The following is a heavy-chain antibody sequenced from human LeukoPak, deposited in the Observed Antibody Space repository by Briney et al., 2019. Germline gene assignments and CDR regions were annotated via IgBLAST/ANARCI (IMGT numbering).Heavy chain of an antibody. D-gene: IGHD3-10*01. Sequence: PSETLSLTCTVSGGSISSSSYYWGWIRQPPGKGLEWIGYIYYSGSTNYNPSLKSRVTISVDTSKNQFSLKLSSVTPEDTAVYYCARDGGRNLAGHYGSGSYSFDYWGQGTLVTVSS. CDR2: IYYSGST. CDR3: ARDGGRNLAGHYGSGSYSFDY. V-gene: IGHV4-61*05. J-gene: IGHJ4*02. CDR1: GGSISSSSYY.